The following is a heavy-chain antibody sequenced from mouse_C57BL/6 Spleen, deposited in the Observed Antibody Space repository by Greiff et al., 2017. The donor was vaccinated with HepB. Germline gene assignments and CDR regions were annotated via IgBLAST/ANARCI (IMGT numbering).Heavy chain of an antibody. CDR3: ASSFMTTAGFAY. J-gene: IGHJ3*01. Sequence: QVQLQQPGAELVRPGSSVKLSCKASGYTFTSYWMHWVKQRPIQGLEWIGNIDPSDSETHYNQKFKDKATLTVDKSSSTAYMQISSLTSEDSAVYYCASSFMTTAGFAYWGQGTLVTVSA. CDR2: IDPSDSET. V-gene: IGHV1-52*01. D-gene: IGHD1-1*01. CDR1: GYTFTSYW.